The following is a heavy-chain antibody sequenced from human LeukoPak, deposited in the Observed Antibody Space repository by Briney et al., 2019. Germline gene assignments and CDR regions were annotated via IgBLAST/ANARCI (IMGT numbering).Heavy chain of an antibody. CDR2: ISGSTGDT. CDR1: GYSFVLYG. Sequence: ASVKVSCKASGYSFVLYGISWVRQAPGEGPEWMGWISGSTGDTNYAQKFQGRVTITADESTSTAYMELSSLRSEDTAVYYCATTYYYDRWGRAFDIWGQGTMVTVSS. CDR3: ATTYYYDRWGRAFDI. J-gene: IGHJ3*02. V-gene: IGHV1-18*01. D-gene: IGHD3-22*01.